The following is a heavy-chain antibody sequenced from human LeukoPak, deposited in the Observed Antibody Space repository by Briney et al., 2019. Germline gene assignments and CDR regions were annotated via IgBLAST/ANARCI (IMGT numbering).Heavy chain of an antibody. CDR2: ISSSSSYI. Sequence: GGSLRLSCAASGFTFSSYSMNWVRQAPGKGLEWVSSISSSSSYIYYADSVKGRFTISRDISKNTLYLQMNSLRAEDTAVYYCARRAGGYSHPYDYWGQGILVTVSS. CDR1: GFTFSSYS. J-gene: IGHJ4*02. V-gene: IGHV3-21*04. D-gene: IGHD4-23*01. CDR3: ARRAGGYSHPYDY.